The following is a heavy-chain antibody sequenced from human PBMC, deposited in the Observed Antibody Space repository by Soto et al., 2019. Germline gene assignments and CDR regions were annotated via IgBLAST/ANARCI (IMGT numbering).Heavy chain of an antibody. Sequence: EVQLVESGGGLVKPGGSLRLSCAASGFTFSSYSMNWVRQAPGKGLEWVSSISSSSSYIYYADSVKGRFTISRDNAKNSLYLQMNSLRAEDTAVYYCARSMFRGLNWFDPWCQGTLVTVSS. D-gene: IGHD3-10*01. CDR2: ISSSSSYI. V-gene: IGHV3-21*01. CDR1: GFTFSSYS. CDR3: ARSMFRGLNWFDP. J-gene: IGHJ5*02.